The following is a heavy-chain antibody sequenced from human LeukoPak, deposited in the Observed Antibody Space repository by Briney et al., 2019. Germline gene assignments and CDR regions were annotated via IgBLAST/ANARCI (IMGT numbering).Heavy chain of an antibody. J-gene: IGHJ6*02. CDR3: ARDSGYSYGIYYYYYGMDV. D-gene: IGHD5-18*01. V-gene: IGHV3-48*03. CDR2: LSSSGTTI. CDR1: GFTFSSYE. Sequence: GGSLRPSCAASGFTFSSYEMNWVRQAPGKGLEWVAFLSSSGTTIYYADSVKGRFTVSRDNAKNSLYLQMNSLRAEDTAVYYCARDSGYSYGIYYYYYGMDVWGQGTTVTVSS.